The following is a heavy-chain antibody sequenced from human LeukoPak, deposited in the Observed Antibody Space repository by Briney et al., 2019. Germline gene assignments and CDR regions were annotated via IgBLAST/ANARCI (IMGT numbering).Heavy chain of an antibody. CDR2: IKQDRSEK. J-gene: IGHJ4*02. V-gene: IGHV3-7*01. Sequence: GGSLRLSCAASGFTFSNYWMNWVRQAPGKGLEWVANIKQDRSEKYYVDSVKGRFTISRDNGKNSLYLQMNSLRAEDTAVYYCARSQLAPDYWGQGTLVTVSS. D-gene: IGHD6-13*01. CDR1: GFTFSNYW. CDR3: ARSQLAPDY.